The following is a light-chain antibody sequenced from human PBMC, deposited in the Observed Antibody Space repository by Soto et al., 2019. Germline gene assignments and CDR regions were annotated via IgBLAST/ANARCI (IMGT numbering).Light chain of an antibody. CDR1: SRDVGGYDY. V-gene: IGLV2-11*01. CDR3: CSYAGSEKV. J-gene: IGLJ2*01. CDR2: DVR. Sequence: QSALTQPRSMSGSPGESVTISCTGTSRDVGGYDYVSWYQQHPGKAPKIIIYDVRERPSGVPDRFSGSKSGNTASLTITGLQAADEADYCCCSYAGSEKVFGGGTKLTVL.